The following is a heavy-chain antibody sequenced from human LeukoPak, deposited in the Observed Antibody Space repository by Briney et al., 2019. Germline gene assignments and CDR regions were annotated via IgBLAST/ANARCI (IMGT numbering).Heavy chain of an antibody. Sequence: EASVKVPCKASGYTLTGYYMHWVRQAPGQGFEWMGIINPSGGSTSYAQKFQGRVTMTRDMSTSTVYMELSSLRSEDTAVYYCARVTQYYDSSGYYSSPFDYWGQGTLVTVSS. CDR1: GYTLTGYY. D-gene: IGHD3-22*01. CDR2: INPSGGST. J-gene: IGHJ4*02. CDR3: ARVTQYYDSSGYYSSPFDY. V-gene: IGHV1-46*01.